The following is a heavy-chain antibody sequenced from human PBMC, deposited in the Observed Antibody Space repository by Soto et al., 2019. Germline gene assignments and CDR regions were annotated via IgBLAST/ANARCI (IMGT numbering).Heavy chain of an antibody. Sequence: VVSLRVCWAASGVTFSSYAISWVRQAPEKGLEWFSAISGSGGSTYYADSVKGRFTISRDNSKNTLYLQMNRLRAEDTAVYYCAKDRRPYCSGGSCYPDAFDIWGQVTMVTVSS. CDR1: GVTFSSYA. CDR2: ISGSGGST. CDR3: AKDRRPYCSGGSCYPDAFDI. D-gene: IGHD2-15*01. J-gene: IGHJ3*02. V-gene: IGHV3-23*01.